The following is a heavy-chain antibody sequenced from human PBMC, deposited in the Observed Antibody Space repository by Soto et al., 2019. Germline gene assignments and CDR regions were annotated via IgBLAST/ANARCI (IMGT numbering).Heavy chain of an antibody. V-gene: IGHV3-23*01. CDR3: ANDPCPLNSQVCNWFDP. D-gene: IGHD3-16*01. J-gene: IGHJ5*02. CDR2: IRYTVGST. Sequence: GKGLEWVSSIRYTVGSTYYADSVKGRFTISRDNSKNTLYLQMNSLRAADTAIYYCANDPCPLNSQVCNWFDPWGQGTHVTVSS.